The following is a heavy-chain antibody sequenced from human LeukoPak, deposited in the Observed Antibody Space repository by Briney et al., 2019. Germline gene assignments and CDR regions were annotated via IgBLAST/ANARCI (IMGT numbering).Heavy chain of an antibody. CDR1: GGSISSYY. Sequence: PSETLSLTCTVSGGSISSYYGSWIREPPGKGLEGFGYIYYSGSTNYNPSLESRVNISVDTSKNQFSLKLSSVTAADTAVYYCARWGIAAAGDDAFDIWGQATMVTVSS. D-gene: IGHD6-13*01. V-gene: IGHV4-59*08. CDR2: IYYSGST. CDR3: ARWGIAAAGDDAFDI. J-gene: IGHJ3*02.